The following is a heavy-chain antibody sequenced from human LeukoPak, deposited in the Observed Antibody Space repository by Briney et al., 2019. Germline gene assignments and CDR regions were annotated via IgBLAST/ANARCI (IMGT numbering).Heavy chain of an antibody. D-gene: IGHD6-13*01. CDR2: INPNSGGT. Sequence: ASVQVSCKASGYTFTGYYMHWVRQAPGQGLEWMEGINPNSGGTNYTQKFQGRVTMTRDTSISTAYMELSRLRSDDTAVYYCARDASSSWYGRKPYFDYWGQGTLVTVS. CDR3: ARDASSSWYGRKPYFDY. CDR1: GYTFTGYY. J-gene: IGHJ4*02. V-gene: IGHV1-2*02.